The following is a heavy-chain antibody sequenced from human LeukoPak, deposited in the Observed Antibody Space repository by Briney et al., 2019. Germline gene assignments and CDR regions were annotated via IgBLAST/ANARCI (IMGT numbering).Heavy chain of an antibody. V-gene: IGHV4-34*01. J-gene: IGHJ4*02. CDR1: GGSFSGYF. CDR2: INHSGST. CDR3: ARKGDLYSSFSYTSYYFDY. D-gene: IGHD6-6*01. Sequence: SETLSLTCAVYGGSFSGYFWSWIRQPPGKGLEWIGEINHSGSTNYTPSLKSRVTISVDTSKNQFSLKLSSVTAADTAVYYCARKGDLYSSFSYTSYYFDYWGREPWSPSPQ.